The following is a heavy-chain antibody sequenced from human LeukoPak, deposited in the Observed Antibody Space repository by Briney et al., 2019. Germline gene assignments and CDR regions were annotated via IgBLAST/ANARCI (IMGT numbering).Heavy chain of an antibody. CDR3: ARIPSGDVGIHMVMYYYHGMDV. Sequence: ASVTVSCTASGGTFGNNTIGWVRQAPGRGLEWMGRIIPMFDITNYAEKLQGRVTITADKSPRTVYMVLSSLRSEDTAVYYCARIPSGDVGIHMVMYYYHGMDVWGQGTAVTVSS. J-gene: IGHJ6*02. CDR2: IIPMFDIT. V-gene: IGHV1-69*02. CDR1: GGTFGNNT. D-gene: IGHD4-17*01.